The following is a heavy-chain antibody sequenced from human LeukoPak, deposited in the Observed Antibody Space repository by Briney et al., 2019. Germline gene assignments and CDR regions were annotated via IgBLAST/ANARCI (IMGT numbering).Heavy chain of an antibody. CDR1: GGSISTNDW. J-gene: IGHJ4*02. Sequence: SETLSLTCAVSGGSISTNDWWNWVRQTPGKGLEWIGEVYHSGDTKYNPSLQNRVTISIDKSKDQVSLRLKSVTAADTAVYYCARELWFDYWGQGTLVTVSS. D-gene: IGHD5-18*01. CDR2: VYHSGDT. V-gene: IGHV4-4*02. CDR3: ARELWFDY.